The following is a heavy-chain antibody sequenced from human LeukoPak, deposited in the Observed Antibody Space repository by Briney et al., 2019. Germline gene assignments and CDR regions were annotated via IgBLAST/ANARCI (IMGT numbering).Heavy chain of an antibody. Sequence: SETLSLTCAVYGGSFSGYYWSWIRQPPGKGLEWIGEINHSGSTNYNPSLKSRVTISVDTSKNQFSLKLSSVTAADAAVYYCARREYSSSSAYYYGMDVWGQGTTVTVSS. CDR1: GGSFSGYY. V-gene: IGHV4-34*01. CDR3: ARREYSSSSAYYYGMDV. D-gene: IGHD6-6*01. CDR2: INHSGST. J-gene: IGHJ6*02.